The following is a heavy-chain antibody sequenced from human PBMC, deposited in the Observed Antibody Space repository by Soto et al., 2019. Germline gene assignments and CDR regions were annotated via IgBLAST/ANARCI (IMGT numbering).Heavy chain of an antibody. J-gene: IGHJ4*02. V-gene: IGHV3-15*01. CDR1: GFTFSGAW. CDR3: TSEISGSHVY. CDR2: VKSKANGGAI. Sequence: EVQLVESGGGFVNPGGSLILSCAGSGFTFSGAWLNWVRQLPGKGLEWIGLVKSKANGGAIHYAEHVKGRFTISSDDSENSLYVQITRLKIDYTAVYFCTSEISGSHVYWGRGALVTVSS. D-gene: IGHD1-26*01.